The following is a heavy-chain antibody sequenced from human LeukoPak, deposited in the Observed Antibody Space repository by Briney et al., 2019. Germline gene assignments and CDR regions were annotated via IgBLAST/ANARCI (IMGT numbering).Heavy chain of an antibody. V-gene: IGHV3-48*03. CDR3: AELGITMIGGV. Sequence: GGSLRLSSAASGFTFSSYEMNWVRQAPGKGLEWVSYISSSGSTIYYADPVKGRFTISRDNAKNSLYLQMNSLRAEDTAVYYCAELGITMIGGVWGKGTTVTISS. CDR2: ISSSGSTI. D-gene: IGHD3-10*02. CDR1: GFTFSSYE. J-gene: IGHJ6*04.